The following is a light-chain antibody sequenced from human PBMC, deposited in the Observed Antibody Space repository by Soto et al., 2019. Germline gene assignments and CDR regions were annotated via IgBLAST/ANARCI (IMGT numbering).Light chain of an antibody. CDR3: QQSYSSPYT. Sequence: DIQMTQSPSSLSGSVGDRVTITCRASQSIRSYLNWYQQKPGKAPELLIYAASSLRSGVPSRFSGSGSGTDFTLPISVLQPEDFATYHCQQSYSSPYTFGQATKLQIK. CDR1: QSIRSY. V-gene: IGKV1-39*01. CDR2: AAS. J-gene: IGKJ2*01.